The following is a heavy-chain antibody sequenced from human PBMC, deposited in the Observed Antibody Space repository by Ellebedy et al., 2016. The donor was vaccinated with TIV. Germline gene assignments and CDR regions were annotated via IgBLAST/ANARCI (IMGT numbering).Heavy chain of an antibody. J-gene: IGHJ4*02. D-gene: IGHD3-10*01. CDR2: TYFRSEWRT. CDR3: AREGTMVRGIINPFDD. CDR1: GDSVSSNNAV. V-gene: IGHV6-1*01. Sequence: MPSETLSLTCAISGDSVSSNNAVWNWIRQSPSRGLEWLGRTYFRSEWRTEYADSMRGRITINPDTSKNQFSLHLNSVTPEDTAMCYCAREGTMVRGIINPFDDWGQGTLVIVSS.